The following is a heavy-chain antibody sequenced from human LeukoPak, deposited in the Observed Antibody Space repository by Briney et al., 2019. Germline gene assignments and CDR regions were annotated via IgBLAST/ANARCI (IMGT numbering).Heavy chain of an antibody. V-gene: IGHV3-33*08. J-gene: IGHJ3*02. CDR2: IWYDGSNK. D-gene: IGHD2-21*01. CDR3: ARVFTDVAAFDI. CDR1: GFTLSDYY. Sequence: GGALRLSCAVSGFTLSDYYMSWVRQAPGKGRGWLAYIWYDGSNKYYADSVKGRFTISRDNSKNPLYLQMNSLRAEDTAVYYCARVFTDVAAFDIWGQGTMVTVSS.